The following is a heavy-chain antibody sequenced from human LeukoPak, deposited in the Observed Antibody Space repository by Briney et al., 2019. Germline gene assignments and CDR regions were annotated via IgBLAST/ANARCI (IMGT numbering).Heavy chain of an antibody. CDR2: ISASGGST. J-gene: IGHJ4*02. CDR3: AGDQYDTWSRRGNFDS. V-gene: IGHV3-23*01. D-gene: IGHD3-3*01. CDR1: GFTFSSSA. Sequence: GGSLRLSCAASGFTFSSSAMSWVRQVPGKGLEWVSGISASGGSTYYADSVRGRFTISRDNSKNTLYVQMNSLRVEDTAVFYCAGDQYDTWSRRGNFDSWGQGTLVIVSS.